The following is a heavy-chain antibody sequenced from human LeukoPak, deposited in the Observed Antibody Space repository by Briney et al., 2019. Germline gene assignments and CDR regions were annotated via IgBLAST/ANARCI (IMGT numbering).Heavy chain of an antibody. J-gene: IGHJ4*02. CDR3: ARRHSSGWDYDY. CDR2: IYYSGST. V-gene: IGHV4-59*08. Sequence: PSETLSLTCTVSGGSISSYYWSWIRQPPGNGLEWIGYIYYSGSTNYDPSLKSRVTISVDTSKNQFSLKLSSVTAADTAVYYCARRHSSGWDYDYWGQGTLVTVSS. CDR1: GGSISSYY. D-gene: IGHD6-19*01.